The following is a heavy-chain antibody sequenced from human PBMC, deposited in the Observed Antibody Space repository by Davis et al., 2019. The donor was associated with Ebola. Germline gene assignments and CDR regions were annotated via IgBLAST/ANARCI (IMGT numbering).Heavy chain of an antibody. CDR3: ARVYNWGFDF. Sequence: GGSLRLSCAASGFTFSSYGMHWVRQAPGKGLEWVAVISYDGSNKYYADSVKGRFTISRDNSKNTLFLHMDSLRDDDTAVYYCARVYNWGFDFWGQGTLVTVSS. CDR2: ISYDGSNK. V-gene: IGHV3-30*03. J-gene: IGHJ4*02. D-gene: IGHD1-20*01. CDR1: GFTFSSYG.